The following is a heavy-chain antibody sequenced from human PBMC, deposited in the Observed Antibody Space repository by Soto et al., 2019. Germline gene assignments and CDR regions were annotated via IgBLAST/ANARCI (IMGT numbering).Heavy chain of an antibody. CDR1: GGTFSSYA. Sequence: QVQLVQSGAEVKKPGSSVKVSCKASGGTFSSYAISWVRRAPGQGLEWMGGIIPIFGTANYAQKFQGRVTVTRDTSTSTVYMELTSLRSDDTGVYYCAGGNCAGDCYFDFWGQGTLVTVSS. D-gene: IGHD2-21*02. CDR2: IIPIFGTA. CDR3: AGGNCAGDCYFDF. J-gene: IGHJ4*02. V-gene: IGHV1-69*06.